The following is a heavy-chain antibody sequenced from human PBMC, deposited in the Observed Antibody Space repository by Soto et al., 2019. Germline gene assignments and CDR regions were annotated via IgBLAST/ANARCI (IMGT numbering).Heavy chain of an antibody. CDR1: GFTFSSYS. Sequence: GGSLRLSCAASGFTFSSYSMNWVRQAPGKGLEWVSSISSSSSYIYYADSVKGRFTISRDNAKNSLYLQMNSLRAEDTAVYYCARDGNWNYWIHWGQGTLVTVSS. V-gene: IGHV3-21*01. J-gene: IGHJ4*02. CDR3: ARDGNWNYWIH. D-gene: IGHD1-7*01. CDR2: ISSSSSYI.